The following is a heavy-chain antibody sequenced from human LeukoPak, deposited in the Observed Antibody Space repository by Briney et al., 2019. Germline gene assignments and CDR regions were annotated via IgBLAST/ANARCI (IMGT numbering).Heavy chain of an antibody. CDR3: ARTGGPTYKSSWFI. V-gene: IGHV1-18*01. CDR1: GYTFTSYG. Sequence: VASVKVSCRASGYTFTSYGISWVRQAPGQGLEWMGRISAYNGNTNYAQKLQGRVTMTTDTSTSTAYMELRSLRSDDTAVYYCARTGGPTYKSSWFIWGQGTMVTVSS. CDR2: ISAYNGNT. D-gene: IGHD6-13*01. J-gene: IGHJ3*02.